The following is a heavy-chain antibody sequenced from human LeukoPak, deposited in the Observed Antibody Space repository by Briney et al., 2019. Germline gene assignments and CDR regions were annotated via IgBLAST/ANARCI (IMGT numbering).Heavy chain of an antibody. V-gene: IGHV4-34*01. Sequence: SETLSLTCAVSGGSFSGYYWNWIRQPPGKGLEWIGEINHSGSTNYNPSLKSRVTISVDTSQKQFSLRLSSVTAADKAVYYCARGRYLTTWGGAAAGFLDYWGQGTLVTVST. J-gene: IGHJ4*02. CDR3: ARGRYLTTWGGAAAGFLDY. CDR1: GGSFSGYY. CDR2: INHSGST. D-gene: IGHD6-13*01.